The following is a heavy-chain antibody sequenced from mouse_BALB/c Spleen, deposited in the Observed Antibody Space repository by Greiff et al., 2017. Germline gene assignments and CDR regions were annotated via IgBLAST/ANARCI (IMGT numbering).Heavy chain of an antibody. Sequence: QVQLQQSGPELVKPGASVKMSCNASGYTFTDYVISWVKQRTGQGLEWIGEIYPGSGSTYYNEKFKGKATLTADKSSNTAYMQLSSLTSEDSAVYFCARWEVPRRGGLYAMDYWGQGTSVTVSS. V-gene: IGHV1-77*01. CDR3: ARWEVPRRGGLYAMDY. D-gene: IGHD2-14*01. CDR2: IYPGSGST. CDR1: GYTFTDYV. J-gene: IGHJ4*01.